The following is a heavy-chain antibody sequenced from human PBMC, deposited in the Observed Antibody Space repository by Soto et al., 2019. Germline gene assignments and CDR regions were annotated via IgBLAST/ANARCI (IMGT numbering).Heavy chain of an antibody. V-gene: IGHV4-31*03. CDR3: ARLPRPYGSGRGGWFDP. Sequence: QVQLQESGPGLVKPSQTLSLTCTVSGGSISSGGYYWSWIRQHPGKGLEWIGYIYYSGRTYYNPSLKSRVTISVETSKNQFSLKMRSVTAAATAVYYCARLPRPYGSGRGGWFDPWGQGTLVTVSS. D-gene: IGHD3-10*01. J-gene: IGHJ5*02. CDR1: GGSISSGGYY. CDR2: IYYSGRT.